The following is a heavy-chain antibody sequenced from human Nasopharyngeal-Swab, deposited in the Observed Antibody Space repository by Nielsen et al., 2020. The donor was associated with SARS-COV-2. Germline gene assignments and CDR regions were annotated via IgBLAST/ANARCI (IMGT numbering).Heavy chain of an antibody. CDR2: INAGNGNT. J-gene: IGHJ5*02. D-gene: IGHD2-2*01. CDR1: GYTFTSYA. CDR3: ARTMVVPAAIRENNWFDP. Sequence: ASVKVSCKASGYTFTSYAMHWVLQAPGQRLEWMGWINAGNGNTKYSQKFQGRVTITRDTSASTAYMELSSLRSEDTAVYYCARTMVVPAAIRENNWFDPWGQGTLVTVSS. V-gene: IGHV1-3*01.